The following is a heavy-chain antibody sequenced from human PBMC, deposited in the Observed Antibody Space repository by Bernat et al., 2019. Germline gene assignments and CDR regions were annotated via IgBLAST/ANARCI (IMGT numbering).Heavy chain of an antibody. V-gene: IGHV3-43*01. Sequence: EVQLVESGGVVVQPGGSLRLSCAASGFTFDDYTMHWVRQAPGKGLEWVSLISWDGGSTYYADSVKGRFTISRDNSKNSLYLQMNSLRTEDTALYYCAKDLTGYYGMEVWGQGTTVTVSS. CDR1: GFTFDDYT. J-gene: IGHJ6*02. CDR3: AKDLTGYYGMEV. CDR2: ISWDGGST.